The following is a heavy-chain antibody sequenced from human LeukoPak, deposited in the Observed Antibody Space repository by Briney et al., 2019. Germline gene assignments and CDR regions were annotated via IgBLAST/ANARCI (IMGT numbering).Heavy chain of an antibody. CDR2: IYSGGST. CDR1: GITVSSNY. V-gene: IGHV3-66*01. Sequence: GGSLRLSCAASGITVSSNYMSWVRQAPGKGLEWVSVIYSGGSTYYADSVKGRFTISRDNSKNTLYLQMNSLRAEDTAVYYCARAGFSAVAVVWGQGTLVTVSS. CDR3: ARAGFSAVAVV. D-gene: IGHD6-19*01. J-gene: IGHJ4*02.